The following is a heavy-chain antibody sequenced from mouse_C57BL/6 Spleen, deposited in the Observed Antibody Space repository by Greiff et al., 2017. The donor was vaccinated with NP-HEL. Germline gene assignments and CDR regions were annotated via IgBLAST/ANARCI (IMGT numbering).Heavy chain of an antibody. CDR1: GYAFTNYL. D-gene: IGHD1-1*01. Sequence: QVQLQQSGAELVRPGTSVKVSCKASGYAFTNYLIEWVKQRPGQGLEWIGVINPGSGGTNYNEKFKGKATLTADKSSSTAYMQLSSLTSEDSAVYFCARNYGISYGHFDYGGQGTTLTVSS. V-gene: IGHV1-54*01. J-gene: IGHJ2*01. CDR2: INPGSGGT. CDR3: ARNYGISYGHFDY.